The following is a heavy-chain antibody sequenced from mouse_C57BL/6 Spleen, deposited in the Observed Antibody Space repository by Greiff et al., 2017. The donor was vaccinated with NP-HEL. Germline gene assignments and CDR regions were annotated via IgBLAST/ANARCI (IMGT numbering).Heavy chain of an antibody. Sequence: QVQLQQSGAELARPGASVQLSCTASGYTFPRSGLRWVPPRPGPGLEWIGEIYPRSGNTYYNEKFKGKATLTADKSSSTAYMELRSLPSEDSAVYFCASSSDYYGSSADYWGQGTTLTVSS. V-gene: IGHV1-81*01. J-gene: IGHJ2*01. CDR2: IYPRSGNT. CDR1: GYTFPRSG. D-gene: IGHD1-1*01. CDR3: ASSSDYYGSSADY.